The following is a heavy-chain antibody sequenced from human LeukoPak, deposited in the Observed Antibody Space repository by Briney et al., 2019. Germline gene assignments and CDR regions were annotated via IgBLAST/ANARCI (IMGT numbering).Heavy chain of an antibody. D-gene: IGHD2-8*01. J-gene: IGHJ4*02. CDR2: ISGSGGST. Sequence: GGSLRLSCAASGFTFSSYAMSWVRQAPGKGLEWVSAISGSGGSTYYADSVKGRFTISRDNSKNTLYLQMNSLRAEDTAVYYCANQLPTLGYCTNGVCYAFDYWGQGTLVTVSS. V-gene: IGHV3-23*01. CDR3: ANQLPTLGYCTNGVCYAFDY. CDR1: GFTFSSYA.